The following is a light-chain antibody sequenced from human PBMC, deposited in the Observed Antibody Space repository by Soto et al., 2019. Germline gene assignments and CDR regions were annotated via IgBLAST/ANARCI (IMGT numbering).Light chain of an antibody. Sequence: EIVLTQSPVTLSLSPGERATLSYRASQNIGIYLAWHQQKPGQAPRLLIYDASNRATGIPARFSGSGSGTDFTLTISSLEPEDSAVYYCQQRRNWPPITFGQGTRLEIK. J-gene: IGKJ5*01. CDR3: QQRRNWPPIT. V-gene: IGKV3-11*01. CDR2: DAS. CDR1: QNIGIY.